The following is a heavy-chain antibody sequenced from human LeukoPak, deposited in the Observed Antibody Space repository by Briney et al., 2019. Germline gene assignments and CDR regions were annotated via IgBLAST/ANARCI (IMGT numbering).Heavy chain of an antibody. Sequence: ASVKVSCKASGGTFSSYAISWVRQAPGQGLEWMGGIIPIFGTANYAQKFQGRVTITADESTSTAYMELSSLRSEDTAVYYCARGGPNLYYYYYYMDVWGKGTTVTISS. CDR1: GGTFSSYA. CDR3: ARGGPNLYYYYYYMDV. CDR2: IIPIFGTA. J-gene: IGHJ6*03. V-gene: IGHV1-69*13. D-gene: IGHD3-16*01.